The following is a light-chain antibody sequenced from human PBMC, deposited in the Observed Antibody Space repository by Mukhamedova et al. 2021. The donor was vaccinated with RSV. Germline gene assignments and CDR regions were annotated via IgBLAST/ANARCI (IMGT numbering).Light chain of an antibody. Sequence: ATLSCRASQSVRSNLAWYQQKPGQAPRLFIYDASTRATGIPARFSGSGSGTEFTLTISSMQSEDFAVYYCQQYNNWPPLTFGGGT. CDR3: QQYNNWPPLT. J-gene: IGKJ4*01. V-gene: IGKV3-15*01. CDR2: DAS. CDR1: QSVRSN.